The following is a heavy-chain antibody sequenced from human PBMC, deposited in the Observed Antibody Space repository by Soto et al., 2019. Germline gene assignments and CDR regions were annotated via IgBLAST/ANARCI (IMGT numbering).Heavy chain of an antibody. J-gene: IGHJ4*02. CDR2: IYYSGST. D-gene: IGHD2-15*01. CDR3: ARDGLCSGGSCYPPD. Sequence: QVQLQESGPGLVKPSQTLSLTCTVSGGSISSGGYYWSWIRQHPGKGLEWIGYIYYSGSTYYNPSLKSRVTILVDTSKNQFSLKLSSVTAADTAVYYCARDGLCSGGSCYPPDWGQGTLVTVSS. CDR1: GGSISSGGYY. V-gene: IGHV4-31*03.